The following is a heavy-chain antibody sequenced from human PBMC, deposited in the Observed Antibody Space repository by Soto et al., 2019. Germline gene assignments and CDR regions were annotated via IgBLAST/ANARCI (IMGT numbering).Heavy chain of an antibody. CDR2: ISAYNGNT. V-gene: IGHV1-18*01. J-gene: IGHJ4*02. CDR3: AREGPPIDY. Sequence: QVQLVQSGAEVKKPGASVKVSCKASGYTFTNFGITWVRQAPGQGLGWMGWISAYNGNTNYSQNFQGRVTMTTDTTTGTAYRELRSLRSDDTPVDYGAREGPPIDYWGQGTLVTVSS. CDR1: GYTFTNFG.